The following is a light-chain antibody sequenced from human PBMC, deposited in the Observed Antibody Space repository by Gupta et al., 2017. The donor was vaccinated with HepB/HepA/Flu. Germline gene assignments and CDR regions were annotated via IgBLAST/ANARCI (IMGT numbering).Light chain of an antibody. J-gene: IGKJ5*01. V-gene: IGKV1D-12*01. Sequence: DIQMTQSPSSVSASVGDTVTSTCRASQGISWLAWYQHEPGKAPNLLIYAASTVQSGVPSRFSGRGSGTSFTLTISSLQPEDFATYYCQQANSFPLTFGQGTRLEIK. CDR3: QQANSFPLT. CDR1: QGISW. CDR2: AAS.